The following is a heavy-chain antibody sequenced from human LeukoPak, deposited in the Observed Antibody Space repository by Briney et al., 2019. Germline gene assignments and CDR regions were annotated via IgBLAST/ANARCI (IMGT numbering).Heavy chain of an antibody. CDR2: ISAYNGNT. J-gene: IGHJ4*02. CDR1: CYSVTSYS. V-gene: IGHV1-18*04. D-gene: IGHD2-15*01. Sequence: ASVKVFCKASCYSVTSYSISWVRQAPGQGLELMGWISAYNGNTVSAQKVKGRVTMATDTSTSTAYMELRSLKSDDTAVYYCARASYCSDGSCYSDYWGQGTLVTVSS. CDR3: ARASYCSDGSCYSDY.